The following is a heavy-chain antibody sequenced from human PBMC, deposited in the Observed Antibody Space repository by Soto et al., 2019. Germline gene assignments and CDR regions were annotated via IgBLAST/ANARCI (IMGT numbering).Heavy chain of an antibody. Sequence: SETLSLTCAFYGWSFSGYYWSWIRQPPGKGLEWIGEINHSGSTNYNPSLKSRVAISVDTSKNQFSLKLSSVTAADTAVYYCATRLRDYDILTGYYKGLDYWGQGTLVTVSS. CDR3: ATRLRDYDILTGYYKGLDY. CDR2: INHSGST. V-gene: IGHV4-34*01. J-gene: IGHJ4*02. D-gene: IGHD3-9*01. CDR1: GWSFSGYY.